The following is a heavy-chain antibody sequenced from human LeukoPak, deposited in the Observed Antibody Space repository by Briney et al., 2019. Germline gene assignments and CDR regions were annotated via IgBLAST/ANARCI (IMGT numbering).Heavy chain of an antibody. D-gene: IGHD6-19*01. CDR2: IYYSGST. J-gene: IGHJ5*02. CDR1: GGSISSSSYY. Sequence: KPSETLSLTCSVSGGSISSSSYYWGWIRQPPGKGLEWIGSIYYSGSTHYNPSLKSRVTISVDTSKNQFSLKLSSVTAADTAVYYCARAQWLVSPTGWFDPWGQGTLVTVSS. CDR3: ARAQWLVSPTGWFDP. V-gene: IGHV4-39*01.